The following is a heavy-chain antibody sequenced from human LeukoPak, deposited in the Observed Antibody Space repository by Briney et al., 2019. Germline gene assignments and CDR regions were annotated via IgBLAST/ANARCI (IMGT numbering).Heavy chain of an antibody. Sequence: GRSLRLSCAASGFTFSSYAMHWVRQAPGKGLEWVAVISYDGSNKYYADSVKGRFTISRDNSKNTLYLQMNSLRAEDTAVYYCASKLRREDYYGSGSNPHFDYWGQGTLVTVSS. CDR1: GFTFSSYA. J-gene: IGHJ4*02. D-gene: IGHD3-10*01. V-gene: IGHV3-30-3*01. CDR2: ISYDGSNK. CDR3: ASKLRREDYYGSGSNPHFDY.